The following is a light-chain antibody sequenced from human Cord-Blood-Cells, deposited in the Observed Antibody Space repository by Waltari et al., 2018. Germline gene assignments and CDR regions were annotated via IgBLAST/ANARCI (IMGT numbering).Light chain of an antibody. CDR3: SSYTSSSTLV. CDR2: EVS. V-gene: IGLV2-14*01. Sequence: QSALTQPASVSGSPGQSITIPCTGTSSDGGGYNYVSWYQQHPGKAPKLMIYEVSNRPSGVSNRFSGSKSGNTASLTISGLQAEDEADYYCSSYTSSSTLVFGGGTKLTVL. J-gene: IGLJ2*01. CDR1: SSDGGGYNY.